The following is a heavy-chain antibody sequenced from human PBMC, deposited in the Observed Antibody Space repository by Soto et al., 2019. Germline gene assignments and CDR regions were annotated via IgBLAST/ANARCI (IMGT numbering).Heavy chain of an antibody. Sequence: GESLKISCMGSGYKVSTWHNFTSYWIAWVRQMPGEGLEWMGIIYPGDSDTRYSPSFQGHVTISADKSISTVYLQWSSLKASDTAMYYCATGLIRPPVTAPPPFDYWGQGTLVTVSS. J-gene: IGHJ4*02. V-gene: IGHV5-51*01. CDR3: ATGLIRPPVTAPPPFDY. D-gene: IGHD2-21*02. CDR2: IYPGDSDT. CDR1: GYKVSTWHNFTSYW.